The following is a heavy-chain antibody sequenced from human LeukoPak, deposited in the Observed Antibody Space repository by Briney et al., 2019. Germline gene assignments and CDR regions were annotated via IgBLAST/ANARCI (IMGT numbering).Heavy chain of an antibody. J-gene: IGHJ5*02. D-gene: IGHD4-23*01. Sequence: PGGSLRLSCAASGFTFSGYWMHWVRQAPGKGLVWVSRVATGGTGPSYADSVKGRFTISRDNAKNTLYLQMNSLGAEDTAVYFCARDMGPYGGSPGASWGQGTLVTVSS. CDR3: ARDMGPYGGSPGAS. CDR2: VATGGTGP. V-gene: IGHV3-74*01. CDR1: GFTFSGYW.